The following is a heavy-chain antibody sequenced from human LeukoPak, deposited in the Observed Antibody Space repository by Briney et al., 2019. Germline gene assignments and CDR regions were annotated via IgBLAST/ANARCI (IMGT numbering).Heavy chain of an antibody. V-gene: IGHV1-18*01. Sequence: VASVKVSCKASGYTFTSYGISWVRQAPGQGLEWMGWISAYNGNTNYAQKLQGRVTMTTDTSTSTAYMELRSLRSDDKAVYYCARVQRGTMVRGVIIIGWFDPWGQGTLVTVSS. D-gene: IGHD3-10*01. J-gene: IGHJ5*02. CDR3: ARVQRGTMVRGVIIIGWFDP. CDR2: ISAYNGNT. CDR1: GYTFTSYG.